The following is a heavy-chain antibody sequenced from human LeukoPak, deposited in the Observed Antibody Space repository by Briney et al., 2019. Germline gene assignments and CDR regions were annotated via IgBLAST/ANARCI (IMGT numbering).Heavy chain of an antibody. CDR3: ARGGIAARHWFDP. D-gene: IGHD6-6*01. CDR1: GGSFSVYY. Sequence: SETLSLTCAVYGGSFSVYYCSWIRQPPGKGLEWIGEINHSGSTNYNPSLKSRVTISVDTSKNQFSLKLSSVTAADTAVYYCARGGIAARHWFDPWGQGTLVTDSS. CDR2: INHSGST. V-gene: IGHV4-34*01. J-gene: IGHJ5*02.